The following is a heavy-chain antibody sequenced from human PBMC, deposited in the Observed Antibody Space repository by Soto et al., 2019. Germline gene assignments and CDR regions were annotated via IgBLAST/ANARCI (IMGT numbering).Heavy chain of an antibody. J-gene: IGHJ4*02. D-gene: IGHD1-1*01. CDR1: RNGAA. Sequence: RNGAASYRKKQSPSRGLEWQGRTYYRSKWYNDYAVSVKSRITINPDTSKNQFSLQLNSVTPGDTAVYYCARERTGSEWNPPCSFACWGPGTPVTVSS. V-gene: IGHV6-1*01. CDR3: ARERTGSEWNPPCSFAC. CDR2: TYYRSKWYN.